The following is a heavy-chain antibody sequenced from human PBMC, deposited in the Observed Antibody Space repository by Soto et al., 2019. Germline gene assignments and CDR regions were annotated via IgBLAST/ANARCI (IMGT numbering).Heavy chain of an antibody. J-gene: IGHJ6*03. CDR3: AKGADGSGSYYYYYYYMDV. V-gene: IGHV3-23*01. CDR1: GFTFSSYA. Sequence: PGGSLRLSCAASGFTFSSYAMSWVRQAPGKGLEWVSAISGSGGSTYYADSVKGRFTISRDNSKNTLYLQMNSLRAEDTAVYYCAKGADGSGSYYYYYYYMDVWGKGTTVTVSS. D-gene: IGHD3-10*01. CDR2: ISGSGGST.